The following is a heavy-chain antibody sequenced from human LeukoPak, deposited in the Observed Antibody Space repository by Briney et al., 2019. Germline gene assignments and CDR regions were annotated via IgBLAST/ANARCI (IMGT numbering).Heavy chain of an antibody. CDR2: TYYRSKWYN. Sequence: SQTLSLTCAISGDSVSNYATAWNWIRQSPSRGLEWLGRTYYRSKWYNEYAVSVKSRITIDPDTSKDQFSLQLSSVTPEDTAVYYCARGYYCDSWGQGTLVTVSS. V-gene: IGHV6-1*01. CDR3: ARGYYCDS. CDR1: GDSVSNYATA. J-gene: IGHJ4*02.